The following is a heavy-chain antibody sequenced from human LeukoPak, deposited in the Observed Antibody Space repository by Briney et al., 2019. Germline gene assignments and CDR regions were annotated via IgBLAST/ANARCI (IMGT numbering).Heavy chain of an antibody. CDR3: ASIRSGSYRNFDY. V-gene: IGHV1-69*01. D-gene: IGHD1-26*01. Sequence: SVKVSCKASGGTFSSYASSWVRQAPGQGLEWMGGIIPIFGTANYAQKFQGRVTITADESTSTAYMELSSLRSEDTAVYYCASIRSGSYRNFDYWGQGTLVTVSS. CDR2: IIPIFGTA. CDR1: GGTFSSYA. J-gene: IGHJ4*02.